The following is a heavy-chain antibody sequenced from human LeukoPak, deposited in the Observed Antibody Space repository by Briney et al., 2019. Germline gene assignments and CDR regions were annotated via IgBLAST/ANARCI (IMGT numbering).Heavy chain of an antibody. J-gene: IGHJ4*02. Sequence: GGSLRLSCAASGFTFSSYSMNWVRQAPGKGLEWVSSISSSSSYIYYADSVKGRFTISRDNAKNSLYLQMNSLRAEDTAVYYCARSWGYSGYDHFDYWGQGTLVTVSS. CDR3: ARSWGYSGYDHFDY. CDR2: ISSSSSYI. D-gene: IGHD5-12*01. CDR1: GFTFSSYS. V-gene: IGHV3-21*01.